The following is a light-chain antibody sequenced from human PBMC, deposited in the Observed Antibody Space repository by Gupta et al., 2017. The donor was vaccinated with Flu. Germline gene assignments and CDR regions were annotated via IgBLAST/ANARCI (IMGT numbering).Light chain of an antibody. CDR2: DAS. V-gene: IGKV1-33*01. CDR3: QQEYSLPST. Sequence: DIQMTQSPSSLSASAGGRVTITCQASQDINNYLNWYQQKPGKAPKLLIFDASKVEIGVPSRFSGSGSGTNFFLIITSLQPEDVGTYYCQQEYSLPSTFGGGTKVDIK. J-gene: IGKJ4*01. CDR1: QDINNY.